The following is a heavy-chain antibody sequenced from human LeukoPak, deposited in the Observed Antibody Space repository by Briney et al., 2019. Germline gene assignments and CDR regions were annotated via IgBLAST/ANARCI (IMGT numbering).Heavy chain of an antibody. CDR3: AKGTHYYDSRGLHAFDI. D-gene: IGHD3-22*01. CDR2: ISGSGGST. J-gene: IGHJ3*02. V-gene: IGHV3-23*01. CDR1: GFTFSSYA. Sequence: GGSLRLSCAASGFTFSSYAMSWVRQAPGKGLEWVSAISGSGGSTYYADSVKGRFTISRDNSKNTLYLQMNSLRAEDTDVYYCAKGTHYYDSRGLHAFDIWGQGTMVTVSS.